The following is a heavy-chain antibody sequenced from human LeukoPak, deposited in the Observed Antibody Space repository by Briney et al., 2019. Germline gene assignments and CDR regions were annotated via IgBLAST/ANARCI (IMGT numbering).Heavy chain of an antibody. V-gene: IGHV1-18*01. CDR3: ARAPEYDILTDFDY. Sequence: PSVKVSCKASGYTFTSYGISWVRQAPGQGLEWMGWISAYNGNTNYAQKLQGRVTMTTDTSTSTAYMELRSLRSDDTAVYYCARAPEYDILTDFDYWGQGTLVTVSS. D-gene: IGHD3-9*01. CDR2: ISAYNGNT. CDR1: GYTFTSYG. J-gene: IGHJ4*02.